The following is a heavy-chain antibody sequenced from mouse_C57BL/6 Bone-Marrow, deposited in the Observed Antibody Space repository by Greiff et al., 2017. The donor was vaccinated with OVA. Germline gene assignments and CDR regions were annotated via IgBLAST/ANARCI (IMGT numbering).Heavy chain of an antibody. CDR2: INPNNGGT. J-gene: IGHJ1*03. CDR1: GYTFTDYN. CDR3: AREGDPYWYFDV. V-gene: IGHV1-18*01. Sequence: VQLKQSGPELVKPGASVKIPCKASGYTFTDYNMDWVKQSHGKSLEWIGDINPNNGGTIYNQKFKGKATLTVDKSSSTAYMELRSLTSEDTAVYYCAREGDPYWYFDVWGTGTTVTVSS. D-gene: IGHD3-3*01.